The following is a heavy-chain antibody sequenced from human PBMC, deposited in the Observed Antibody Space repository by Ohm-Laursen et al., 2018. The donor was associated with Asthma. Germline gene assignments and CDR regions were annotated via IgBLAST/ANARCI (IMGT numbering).Heavy chain of an antibody. Sequence: SLRLSCAASGFTFRSYAMHWVRQAPGRGLGWVAVGGSYYDGGLKYYADPVNGRFTVSRDDSKNTLYLQMNSLRPDDTAVYYCARDVMEWYLPAFDFWGQGTLVTVSS. CDR2: GGSYYDGGLK. D-gene: IGHD3-3*01. CDR3: ARDVMEWYLPAFDF. J-gene: IGHJ4*02. V-gene: IGHV3-30-3*01. CDR1: GFTFRSYA.